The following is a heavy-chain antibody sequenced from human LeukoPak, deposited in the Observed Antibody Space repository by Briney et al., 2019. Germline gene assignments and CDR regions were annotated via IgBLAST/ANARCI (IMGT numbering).Heavy chain of an antibody. D-gene: IGHD2-15*01. V-gene: IGHV7-4-1*02. CDR1: GYTFTSYA. J-gene: IGHJ3*02. CDR3: ARDLDSAAFDI. CDR2: IRTSTGSP. Sequence: ASVKVSCKASGYTFTSYAINWVRQAPGQGLEYMGWIRTSTGSPTYAQGFTGRFVFSLDTPVNTAYLQISSLKAEDTAVYYCARDLDSAAFDIWGQGTMVTVSS.